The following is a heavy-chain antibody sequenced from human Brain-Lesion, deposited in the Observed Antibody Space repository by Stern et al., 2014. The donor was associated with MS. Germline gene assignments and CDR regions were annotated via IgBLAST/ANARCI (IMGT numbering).Heavy chain of an antibody. CDR3: AGEEDIRYCSGGSCTGNWFDP. Sequence: QVQLQESGPGLVKPSETLSLTCTVAGGSVSSTSYAWAWIRQPPGKGLEWIGTIYYSGNTYYSPSLKSRITISLDTSKNQFSLPLSFVTAADTAVYYCAGEEDIRYCSGGSCTGNWFDPWGQGTLVTVYS. CDR1: GGSVSSTSYA. CDR2: IYYSGNT. V-gene: IGHV4-39*01. D-gene: IGHD2-15*01. J-gene: IGHJ5*02.